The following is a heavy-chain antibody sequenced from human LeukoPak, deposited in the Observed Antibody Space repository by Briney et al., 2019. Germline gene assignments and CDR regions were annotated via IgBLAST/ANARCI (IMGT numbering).Heavy chain of an antibody. Sequence: SQTLSLTCTVSGGSISSGGYYWSWIRQHPGKGLEWIGYIYYSGSTYYNPSLKSRVTISVDTSKNQFSLKLSSVTAADTAVYYCARGGTYYYDSGRTPFDFWGQGTLVTVSS. CDR3: ARGGTYYYDSGRTPFDF. CDR1: GGSISSGGYY. V-gene: IGHV4-31*03. J-gene: IGHJ4*02. CDR2: IYYSGST. D-gene: IGHD3-10*01.